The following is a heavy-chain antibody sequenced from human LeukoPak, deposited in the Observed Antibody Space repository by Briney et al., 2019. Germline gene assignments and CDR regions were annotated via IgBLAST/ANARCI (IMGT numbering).Heavy chain of an antibody. Sequence: TSETLSLTCTVSGGSISSYYWSWIRQTPGKGLEWIGYIYYSGSTNFNPSLKSRVTISVDTSKNQFSLKMSSVTAADTAVYFCARGGPPGYYYDYYMDVWGKGTTVTISS. CDR2: IYYSGST. V-gene: IGHV4-59*01. CDR1: GGSISSYY. J-gene: IGHJ6*03. CDR3: ARGGPPGYYYDYYMDV.